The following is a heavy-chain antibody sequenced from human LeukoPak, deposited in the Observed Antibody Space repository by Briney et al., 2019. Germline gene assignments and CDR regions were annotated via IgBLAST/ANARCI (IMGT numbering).Heavy chain of an antibody. Sequence: PSETLSLTYAVYGGSFSGYYWSWIRQPPGKGLEWIGEINHSGSTNYNPSLKSRVTISVDTSKNQFSLKLSSVTAADTAVYYCARGRVVVVAASYYYGMDVWGQGTTVTVSS. CDR2: INHSGST. V-gene: IGHV4-34*01. J-gene: IGHJ6*02. D-gene: IGHD2-15*01. CDR3: ARGRVVVVAASYYYGMDV. CDR1: GGSFSGYY.